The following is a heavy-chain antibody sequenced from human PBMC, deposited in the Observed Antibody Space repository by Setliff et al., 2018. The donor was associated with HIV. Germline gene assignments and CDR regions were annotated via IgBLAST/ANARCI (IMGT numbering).Heavy chain of an antibody. CDR3: ARALRGFHGSGTQFYYYLDV. D-gene: IGHD3-10*01. Sequence: ASVKVSCKASGGTLSSYAVTWVRQAPGQGLEWMGWMDPNNGHTTYAQNFQGRVTITRDTSVGTAYMELSSLRSEDTAVYYCARALRGFHGSGTQFYYYLDVWGKGTTVTVSS. V-gene: IGHV1-8*01. CDR1: GGTLSSYA. J-gene: IGHJ6*03. CDR2: MDPNNGHT.